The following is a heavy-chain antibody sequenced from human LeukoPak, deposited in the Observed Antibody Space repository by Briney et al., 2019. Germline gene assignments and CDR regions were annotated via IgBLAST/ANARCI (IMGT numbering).Heavy chain of an antibody. D-gene: IGHD3-22*01. CDR2: VYYSGGA. V-gene: IGHV4-59*08. J-gene: IGHJ6*02. CDR3: ARVPPFYDRDGYKVYGMDV. CDR1: GGSISNYY. Sequence: SETLPLTCTISGGSISNYYWSWIRQPPGKGLEWVGYVYYSGGANYNPSLKSRATISLDTSKKQFSLRLISLTAADTAVYYCARVPPFYDRDGYKVYGMDVWGQGTTVTVSS.